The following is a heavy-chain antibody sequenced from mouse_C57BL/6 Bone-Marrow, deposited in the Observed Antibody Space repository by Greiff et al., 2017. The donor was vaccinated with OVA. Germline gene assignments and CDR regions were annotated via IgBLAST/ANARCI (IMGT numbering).Heavy chain of an antibody. D-gene: IGHD1-1*01. CDR1: GYAFSSYW. Sequence: VMLVEPGTELVKPGASVKISCKASGYAFSSYWMNWVKQRPGKGLEWIGQIYPGDGDTNYNGKFKGKATLTADKSSSTAYMQLSSLTSEDSAVYFCAGGGSSYDYWGQGTTLTVSS. V-gene: IGHV1-80*01. CDR3: AGGGSSYDY. J-gene: IGHJ2*01. CDR2: IYPGDGDT.